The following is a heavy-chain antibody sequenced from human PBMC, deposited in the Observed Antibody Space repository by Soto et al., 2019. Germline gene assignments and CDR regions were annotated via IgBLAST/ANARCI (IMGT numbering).Heavy chain of an antibody. V-gene: IGHV2-5*02. Sequence: QITVKEFGLTLVKPTETLTLTCTFSGFSLSSIGMGVGWIRQPPGKALEWLALIYWDDDKRYSPSLSSRLTITKDPSKHEVDLTMTNMDPVDTATYYCARLTRGVYDSGRLWEKFDYWGQGTLVTVSS. CDR2: IYWDDDK. D-gene: IGHD5-12*01. CDR1: GFSLSSIGMG. CDR3: ARLTRGVYDSGRLWEKFDY. J-gene: IGHJ4*02.